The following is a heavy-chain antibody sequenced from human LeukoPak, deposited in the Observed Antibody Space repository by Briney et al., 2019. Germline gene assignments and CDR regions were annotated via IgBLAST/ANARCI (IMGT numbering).Heavy chain of an antibody. CDR1: GFTFRSYG. CDR3: ARGGDSGYD. V-gene: IGHV3-74*01. D-gene: IGHD5-12*01. J-gene: IGHJ4*02. Sequence: PGRSLRLSCAASGFTFRSYGMHWVRQAPGKGLVWVSRISADGSSTSYADSVKGRFTISRDNAKDTLYLQMNSLRAEDTAVYYCARGGDSGYDWGQGTLVTVSS. CDR2: ISADGSST.